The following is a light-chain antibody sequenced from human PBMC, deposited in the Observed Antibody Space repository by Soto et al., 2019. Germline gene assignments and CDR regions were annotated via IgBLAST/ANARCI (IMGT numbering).Light chain of an antibody. J-gene: IGKJ2*01. CDR2: GAS. Sequence: EIVLTQSPGTLFLSPGERATLSCRASQSVSSSYLAWYQQKPGQAPRLLIYGASGRATGIPDRFSGSESGTDFTLTISRLEPEDFAVYYCQQYGSSPLYTFGQGTKLEI. V-gene: IGKV3-20*01. CDR3: QQYGSSPLYT. CDR1: QSVSSSY.